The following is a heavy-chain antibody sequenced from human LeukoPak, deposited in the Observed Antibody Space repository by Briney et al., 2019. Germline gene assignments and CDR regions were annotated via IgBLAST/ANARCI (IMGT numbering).Heavy chain of an antibody. V-gene: IGHV4-59*12. CDR1: GGSISSYY. Sequence: PSETLSLTCTVSGGSISSYYWSWIRQPPGKGLEWIGYIYYSGSTNYNPSLKSRVTISVDTSKNQFSLKLSSVTAADTAVYYCARRYALRYFDWFADYWGQGTLVTVSS. D-gene: IGHD3-9*01. CDR3: ARRYALRYFDWFADY. J-gene: IGHJ4*02. CDR2: IYYSGST.